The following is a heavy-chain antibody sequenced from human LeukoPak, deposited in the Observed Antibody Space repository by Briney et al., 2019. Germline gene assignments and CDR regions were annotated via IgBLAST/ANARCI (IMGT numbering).Heavy chain of an antibody. J-gene: IGHJ4*02. CDR3: ATSTPLGTYYFDY. CDR1: GFTFSSYA. CDR2: ISGGGGST. Sequence: GGSLRLSCAASGFTFSSYAMSWVLQAPGKGLEWVSAISGGGGSTYYPDSVKGRFTISRGNSKNTLYLQMSSLRAEDTAVYYCATSTPLGTYYFDYWGQGTLVTVSS. V-gene: IGHV3-23*01. D-gene: IGHD1-14*01.